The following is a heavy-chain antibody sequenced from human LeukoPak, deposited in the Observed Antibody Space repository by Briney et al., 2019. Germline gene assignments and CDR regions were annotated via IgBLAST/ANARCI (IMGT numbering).Heavy chain of an antibody. CDR1: GFTFSTSS. Sequence: GGSLRLSCAASGFTFSTSSMQWVRQAPGKGLEWMAVMSGDGNHYSYGDSVQGRLSISRDNSKNTLYLHMKSLRVEDTAFYYCARGSVATPPSFNYWGQGTLVTVSS. J-gene: IGHJ4*02. V-gene: IGHV3-30-3*01. CDR2: MSGDGNHY. CDR3: ARGSVATPPSFNY. D-gene: IGHD2-15*01.